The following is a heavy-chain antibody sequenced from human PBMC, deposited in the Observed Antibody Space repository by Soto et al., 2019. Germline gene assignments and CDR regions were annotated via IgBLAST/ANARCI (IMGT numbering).Heavy chain of an antibody. CDR2: IYYNGST. V-gene: IGHV4-59*01. D-gene: IGHD1-26*01. CDR1: GGSISSYY. CDR3: ARRYGGNFDY. J-gene: IGHJ4*02. Sequence: QVQLQESGPGLVKPSETLSLTCTVSGGSISSYYWSWIRQPPGKGLEWIGYIYYNGSTSYNPSLKSRVTISVDTSKNLFSLKLSSVTAADTAVYYCARRYGGNFDYWGQGTLVTVSS.